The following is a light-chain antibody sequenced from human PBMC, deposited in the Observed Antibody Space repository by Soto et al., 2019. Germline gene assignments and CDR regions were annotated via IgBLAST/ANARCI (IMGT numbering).Light chain of an antibody. CDR2: NNN. CDR1: SSNIGSNS. Sequence: QSVLTQPPSASGTPGQRVTISCSGSSSNIGSNSVNWYQQLPGTAPKLLIYNNNERPSGVPDRFSGSKSGTSASLAISGLQSEDEADYYCAAWDDSLIVHWVFGGGTKVTVL. J-gene: IGLJ3*02. CDR3: AAWDDSLIVHWV. V-gene: IGLV1-44*01.